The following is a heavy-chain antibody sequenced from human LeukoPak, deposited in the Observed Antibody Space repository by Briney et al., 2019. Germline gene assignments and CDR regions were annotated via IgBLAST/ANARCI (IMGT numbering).Heavy chain of an antibody. CDR2: IRAKTYGETT. CDR3: TRAVAYLDY. D-gene: IGHD4-23*01. J-gene: IGHJ4*02. CDR1: GFTLRGHA. Sequence: GRSPRLSSTATGFTLRGHAMSWVRPAPGKGLEWVGFIRAKTYGETTEYAASVKGRFTISRDDSKSIAYLQMNSLKTEDTAVYYCTRAVAYLDYWGQGTLVTVSS. V-gene: IGHV3-49*04.